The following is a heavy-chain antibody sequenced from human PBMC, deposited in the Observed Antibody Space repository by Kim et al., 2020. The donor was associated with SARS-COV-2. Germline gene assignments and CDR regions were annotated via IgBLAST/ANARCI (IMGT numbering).Heavy chain of an antibody. CDR3: ARGRDIVVVTATSHYFDY. CDR2: INHSGST. Sequence: SETLSLTCAVYGGSFSGYYWSWIRQPPGKGLEWIGEINHSGSTNYNPSLKSRVTISVDTSKNQFSLKLSSVTAADTAVYYCARGRDIVVVTATSHYFDY. D-gene: IGHD2-21*02. CDR1: GGSFSGYY. V-gene: IGHV4-34*01. J-gene: IGHJ4*01.